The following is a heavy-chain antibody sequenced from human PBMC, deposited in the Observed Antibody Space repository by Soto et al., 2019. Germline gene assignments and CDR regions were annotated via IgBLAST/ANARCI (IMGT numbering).Heavy chain of an antibody. J-gene: IGHJ4*02. V-gene: IGHV5-51*01. Sequence: GESLKISCKGSGYSFAGYWIAWVRQMPWKGLELMGIIYPSDSDTRYRPSFQGQVTISADKSISSAYLQWSSLRASDTAMYYCARGGVSTRTFDYWGQGTPVTVSS. CDR2: IYPSDSDT. D-gene: IGHD3-3*01. CDR3: ARGGVSTRTFDY. CDR1: GYSFAGYW.